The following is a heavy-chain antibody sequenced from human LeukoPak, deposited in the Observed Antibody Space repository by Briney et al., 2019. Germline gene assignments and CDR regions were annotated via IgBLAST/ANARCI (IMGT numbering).Heavy chain of an antibody. J-gene: IGHJ6*03. CDR2: IRYDGSNK. D-gene: IGHD3-10*01. CDR3: AKQRRITMVPPYYYYMDV. V-gene: IGHV3-30*02. CDR1: GFTFSSYG. Sequence: LAGGSLRLSCAASGFTFSSYGMHWVRQAPGKGLEWVAFIRYDGSNKYYADSVKGRFTISRDNSKNTLYLQMNSLRAEDTAVYYCAKQRRITMVPPYYYYMDVWGKGTTVTISS.